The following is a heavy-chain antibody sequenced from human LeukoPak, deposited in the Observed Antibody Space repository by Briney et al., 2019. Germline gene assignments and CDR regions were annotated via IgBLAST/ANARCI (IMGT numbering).Heavy chain of an antibody. J-gene: IGHJ3*02. CDR3: TRRYNYDSSGYYYVRDAFDI. Sequence: PGGSLRLSCTASGFTFGDYVMSWVRQAPGKGLEWVGFIRSKAYGGTTKNAASVKGRFTISRDDSRSIAYQQMNSLKTEDTAVYYCTRRYNYDSSGYYYVRDAFDIWGQGTMVTVSS. D-gene: IGHD3-22*01. CDR1: GFTFGDYV. CDR2: IRSKAYGGTT. V-gene: IGHV3-49*04.